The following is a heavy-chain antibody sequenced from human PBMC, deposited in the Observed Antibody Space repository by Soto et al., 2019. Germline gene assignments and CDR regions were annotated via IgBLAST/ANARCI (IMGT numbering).Heavy chain of an antibody. Sequence: ASVKVSCKASGYTFTRYGIAWVRQAPGQGLEWMGWISGYNGNRNYVEKFQGRLTMTTDTSTSTAYMELRSLRSDDTAIYYCAKIAVFGIVLGGKGLDPWGQGTLVTVSS. D-gene: IGHD3-3*01. J-gene: IGHJ5*02. CDR1: GYTFTRYG. V-gene: IGHV1-18*01. CDR3: AKIAVFGIVLGGKGLDP. CDR2: ISGYNGNR.